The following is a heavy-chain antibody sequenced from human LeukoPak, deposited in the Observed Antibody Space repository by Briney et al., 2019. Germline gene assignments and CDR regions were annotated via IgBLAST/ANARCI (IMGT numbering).Heavy chain of an antibody. J-gene: IGHJ4*02. Sequence: GGSLRLSCAASGVTFSSYSMNWVRQAPGKGLEWVSSICSSSSYIYYADSVKGRFTISRDNAKNSLYLHMNSLRAEDTAVYYCARGITMIVVVHAFDYWGQGTLVTVSS. CDR2: ICSSSSYI. D-gene: IGHD3-22*01. CDR1: GVTFSSYS. CDR3: ARGITMIVVVHAFDY. V-gene: IGHV3-21*01.